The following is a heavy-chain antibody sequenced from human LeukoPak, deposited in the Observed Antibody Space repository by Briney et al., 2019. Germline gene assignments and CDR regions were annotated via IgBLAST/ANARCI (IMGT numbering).Heavy chain of an antibody. CDR2: MNPNTGRT. CDR3: ARLAETPDYYSNGGYFYLGY. CDR1: RYTFTSYD. D-gene: IGHD3-22*01. Sequence: ASVKVSCKASRYTFTSYDINWVREAAGQGLEWMGWMNPNTGRTGYAQKFQGRVTMTRDTSITAAYMELTSLTYEDTAVYYCARLAETPDYYSNGGYFYLGYWGQGTPVTVSS. J-gene: IGHJ4*02. V-gene: IGHV1-8*01.